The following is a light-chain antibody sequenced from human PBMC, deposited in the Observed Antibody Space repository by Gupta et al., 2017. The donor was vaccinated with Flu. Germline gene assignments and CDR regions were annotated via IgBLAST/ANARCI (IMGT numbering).Light chain of an antibody. Sequence: SLLSASVGDRVTITCRASQSISTWLAWYQHKPGKAPNLLIYKASSLESGVPSRFSGSGSGTEFTLTISSRQPDDFATYYCQQYNDYSPDAFAQGTKLEI. V-gene: IGKV1-5*03. CDR1: QSISTW. CDR2: KAS. CDR3: QQYNDYSPDA. J-gene: IGKJ2*01.